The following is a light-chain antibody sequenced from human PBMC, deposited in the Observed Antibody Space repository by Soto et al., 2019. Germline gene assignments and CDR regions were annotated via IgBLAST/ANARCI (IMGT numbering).Light chain of an antibody. CDR1: QSISSNY. J-gene: IGKJ1*01. V-gene: IGKV3-20*01. Sequence: EIVLTQSPGTLSLFPGERATLSCRASQSISSNYLAWYQQKPGQAPRLLIHGASNRATGIPDRCSGAGSGKDFPPTIGRPEHDDFEVYCCHHYGSAPACTFGRGTKVEIK. CDR3: HHYGSAPACT. CDR2: GAS.